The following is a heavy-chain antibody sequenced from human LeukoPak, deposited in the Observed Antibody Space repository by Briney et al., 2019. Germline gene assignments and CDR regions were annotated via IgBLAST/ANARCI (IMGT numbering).Heavy chain of an antibody. CDR3: SRGEEDLGQGRAFEI. D-gene: IGHD3-16*01. CDR2: INTDGSST. CDR1: GFIFSSYW. J-gene: IGHJ3*02. Sequence: PGGSLRLSCAASGFIFSSYWMHWVRQAPGKGLVWVSRINTDGSSTIYADSVKGRFTISRDNAKNTLYLQMNSLRVEDTAVYYFSRGEEDLGQGRAFEIWGQRTIGTVSS. V-gene: IGHV3-74*01.